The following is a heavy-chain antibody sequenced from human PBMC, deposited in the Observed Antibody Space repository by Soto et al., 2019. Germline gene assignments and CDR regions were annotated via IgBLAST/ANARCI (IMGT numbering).Heavy chain of an antibody. CDR1: GFTVSSKY. CDR3: AKDLIYGYNSGRPFDS. D-gene: IGHD6-19*01. Sequence: GGSLRLSCAASGFTVSSKYMSWVRQAPGKGLEWVSAIGSRGDSTYYADSVKGRFTISRDNSKNTLYLQMNSLRAEDTAVYYCAKDLIYGYNSGRPFDSWGQGTLVTVSS. J-gene: IGHJ4*02. CDR2: IGSRGDST. V-gene: IGHV3-23*01.